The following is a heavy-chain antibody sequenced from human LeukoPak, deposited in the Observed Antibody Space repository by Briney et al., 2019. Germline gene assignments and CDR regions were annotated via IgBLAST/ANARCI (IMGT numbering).Heavy chain of an antibody. D-gene: IGHD3-10*01. CDR2: INPNSGGT. Sequence: GASVTVSFKASGYTFTGYYMHWVRQAPGQGLEWMGWINPNSGGTNYAQKFQGRVTMTRDTSISTAYMELSRLRSDDTAVYYCARDLLLWFGEPPNAFDTWGQGTMVTVSA. J-gene: IGHJ3*02. CDR3: ARDLLLWFGEPPNAFDT. V-gene: IGHV1-2*02. CDR1: GYTFTGYY.